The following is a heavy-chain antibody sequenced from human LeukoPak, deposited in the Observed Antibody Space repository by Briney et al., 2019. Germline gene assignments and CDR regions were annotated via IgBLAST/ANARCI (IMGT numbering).Heavy chain of an antibody. V-gene: IGHV4-39*01. D-gene: IGHD4-23*01. CDR2: IYYSGST. J-gene: IGHJ4*02. CDR1: GGSLSSSSYY. CDR3: ARPLRGDYGGNSGFDY. Sequence: PSETLSLTCTVSGGSLSSSSYYWGWIRQPPGRGLEWIGSIYYSGSTYYNPSLKSRVTISVDTSKNQFSLKLSSVTAADTAVYYCARPLRGDYGGNSGFDYWGQGTLVTVSS.